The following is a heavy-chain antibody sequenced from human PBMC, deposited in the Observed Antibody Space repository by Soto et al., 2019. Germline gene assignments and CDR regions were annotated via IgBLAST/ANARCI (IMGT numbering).Heavy chain of an antibody. CDR1: GGSISSSSYY. CDR2: IYYSGST. J-gene: IGHJ6*03. V-gene: IGHV4-39*01. Sequence: QLQLQESGPGLVKPSETLSLTCTVSGGSISSSSYYWGWIRQPPGKGLEWIGSIYYSGSTYYNPSLKSRVTISVDTSKNQFSLKLSSVTAADTAVYYCARLRDGRYYYYYMDVWGKGTTVTVSS. CDR3: ARLRDGRYYYYYMDV.